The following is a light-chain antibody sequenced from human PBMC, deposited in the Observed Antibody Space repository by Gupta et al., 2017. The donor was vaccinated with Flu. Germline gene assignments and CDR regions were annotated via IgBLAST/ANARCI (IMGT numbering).Light chain of an antibody. Sequence: QSALTQPASVSGSPGPSLTISCTGTSSDVGRSNSVSWYQQHPGKAPKLIIYDVTNRPSGVSSRFSGSKSGNTASLTISGLEAEDETDYFCSSYTSTNTFYVFGTGTKVTVL. V-gene: IGLV2-14*03. CDR1: SSDVGRSNS. J-gene: IGLJ1*01. CDR2: DVT. CDR3: SSYTSTNTFYV.